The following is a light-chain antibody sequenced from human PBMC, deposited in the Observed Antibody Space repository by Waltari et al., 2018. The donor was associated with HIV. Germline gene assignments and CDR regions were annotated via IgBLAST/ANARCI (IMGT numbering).Light chain of an antibody. CDR2: EDD. CDR3: ACWDDSLPGPV. Sequence: QSVLTQPLSVSGAPGQRVEISCSGSSSNVQINSVYWYQQFLGTAPKLVQNEDDQRRSGIPARFSGSKSGTSASLVISVWHSDDEADYYCACWDDSLPGPVFGTGTTVTVL. J-gene: IGLJ1*01. V-gene: IGLV1-44*01. CDR1: SSNVQINS.